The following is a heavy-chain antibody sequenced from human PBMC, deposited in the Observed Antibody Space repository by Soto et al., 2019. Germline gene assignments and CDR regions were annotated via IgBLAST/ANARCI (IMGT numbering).Heavy chain of an antibody. CDR3: ARLTYYDYVWGSYRTAGGDY. V-gene: IGHV4-34*01. D-gene: IGHD3-16*02. J-gene: IGHJ4*02. CDR2: INHSGST. Sequence: KSSETLSLTCAVYGGSFSGYYWCWIRQPPGKGLEWIGEINHSGSTNYNPSLKSRVTISVDTSKNRFSLKLSSVTAADTAVYYCARLTYYDYVWGSYRTAGGDYWGQGTLVTVSS. CDR1: GGSFSGYY.